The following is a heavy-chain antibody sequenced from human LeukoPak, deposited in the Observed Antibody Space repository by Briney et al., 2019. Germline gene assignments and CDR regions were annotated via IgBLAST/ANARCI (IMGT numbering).Heavy chain of an antibody. V-gene: IGHV4-59*12. J-gene: IGHJ5*02. CDR3: ARDLVRGQKWFDP. D-gene: IGHD3-10*01. CDR2: IYYSGST. Sequence: PSETLSLTCTVSGGSISSYYWSWIRQPPGKGLEWIGYIYYSGSTNYNPSLKSRVTISVDTSKNQFSLKLSSVTAADTAVYYCARDLVRGQKWFDPWGQGTLVTVSS. CDR1: GGSISSYY.